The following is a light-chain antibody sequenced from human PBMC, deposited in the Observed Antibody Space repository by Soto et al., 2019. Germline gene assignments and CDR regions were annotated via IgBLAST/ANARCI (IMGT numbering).Light chain of an antibody. Sequence: MTQSPATLSVSPGERATLSCRASQSVRGNLAWYQQRPGQPPRLLIYGASTRATGIPARFSGSGSGTEFTLTISSLQSEDLAVYYCQQYNNWPLTFGGGTKVDIK. CDR1: QSVRGN. V-gene: IGKV3-15*01. CDR3: QQYNNWPLT. CDR2: GAS. J-gene: IGKJ4*01.